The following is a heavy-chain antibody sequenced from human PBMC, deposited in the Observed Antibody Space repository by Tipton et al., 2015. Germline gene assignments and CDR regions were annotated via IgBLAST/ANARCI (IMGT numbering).Heavy chain of an antibody. CDR2: IRYSGST. CDR3: ARARGRHGGLFDS. V-gene: IGHV4-59*01. D-gene: IGHD4-23*01. Sequence: TLSLTCTVSGGSFSDYYWSWIRQPPGKELEWIGYIRYSGSTNYNPSLKSRVTISVDTSKTQFSLKMSSVTASDTAVYYCARARGRHGGLFDSWGQGILVTVSS. J-gene: IGHJ4*02. CDR1: GGSFSDYY.